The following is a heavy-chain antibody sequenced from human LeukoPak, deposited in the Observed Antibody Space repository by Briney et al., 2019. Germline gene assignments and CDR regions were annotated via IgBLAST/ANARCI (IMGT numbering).Heavy chain of an antibody. J-gene: IGHJ4*02. CDR2: IFLRGGT. CDR3: GSSGSVRQQLVK. V-gene: IGHV4-59*01. Sequence: SEAPSLTCTVPGGSLNSYFWSWIPQAPGEGLGWIWYIFLRGGTHYNPSPKSPVTISVDTSKKQFSLKLCSVSAAGTALYFRGSSGSVRQQLVKWGQGGLVTVS. D-gene: IGHD6-13*01. CDR1: GGSLNSYF.